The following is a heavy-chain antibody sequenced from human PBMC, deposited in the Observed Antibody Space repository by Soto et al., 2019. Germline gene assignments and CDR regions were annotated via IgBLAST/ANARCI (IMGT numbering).Heavy chain of an antibody. J-gene: IGHJ4*02. CDR3: AREPNWGRRIYYFDY. CDR1: GGTFSSYA. Sequence: SVKVSCKASGGTFSSYAISWVRQAPGQGLEWMGGIIPIFGTANYAQKFQGRVTITADESTSTAYMELSSLRSEDTAVYYCAREPNWGRRIYYFDYWGQGTLVTVSS. V-gene: IGHV1-69*13. D-gene: IGHD7-27*01. CDR2: IIPIFGTA.